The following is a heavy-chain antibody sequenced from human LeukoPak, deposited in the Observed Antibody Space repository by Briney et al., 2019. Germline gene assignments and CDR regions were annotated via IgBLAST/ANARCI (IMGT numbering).Heavy chain of an antibody. J-gene: IGHJ4*02. V-gene: IGHV3-23*01. CDR1: GFSLSNYA. CDR2: IIASSGST. D-gene: IGHD5-12*01. Sequence: GGSLRLSCAPSGFSLSNYAMSWVRQAPGKGLEWVSPIIASSGSTVYADSVKGRFTISRDNSKNTLYLQMNSLRAEDTAVYYCAKGAYDYVEIGYFDHWGQGTLVTVSS. CDR3: AKGAYDYVEIGYFDH.